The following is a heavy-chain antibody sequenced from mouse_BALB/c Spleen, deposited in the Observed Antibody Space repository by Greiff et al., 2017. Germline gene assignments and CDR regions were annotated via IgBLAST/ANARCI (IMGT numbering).Heavy chain of an antibody. CDR3: ARLPGYDAMDY. V-gene: IGHV1-14*01. Sequence: EVKLVESGPELVKPGASVKMSCKASGYTFTSYVMHWVKQKPGQGLEWIGYINPYNDGTKYNEKFKGKATLTSDKSSSTAYMELSSLTSEDSAVYYCARLPGYDAMDYWGQGTSVTVSS. CDR2: INPYNDGT. J-gene: IGHJ4*01. CDR1: GYTFTSYV.